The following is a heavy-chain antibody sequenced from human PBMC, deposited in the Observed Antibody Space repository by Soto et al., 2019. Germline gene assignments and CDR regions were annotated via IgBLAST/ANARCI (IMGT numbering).Heavy chain of an antibody. CDR1: GFTFSSYG. CDR2: IWYDGSNK. CDR3: ARESQYYYDN. Sequence: QVQLVESGGGVVQPGRSLRLSCAASGFTFSSYGMHWVRQAPGKGLEWVAVIWYDGSNKYYADSVKGRFTISRDNSQNTMYLQMNSLRAEDTAVYYCARESQYYYDNWGQGTLVTVSS. D-gene: IGHD3-22*01. J-gene: IGHJ1*01. V-gene: IGHV3-33*01.